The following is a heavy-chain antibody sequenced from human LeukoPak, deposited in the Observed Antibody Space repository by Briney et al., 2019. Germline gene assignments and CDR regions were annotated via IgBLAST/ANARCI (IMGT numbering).Heavy chain of an antibody. D-gene: IGHD4-17*01. Sequence: GGSLRLSCAASGFTLSSYSMNWVRQAPGKGLEWVSYISSSSSTIYYADSVKGRFTISRDNAKNSLYLQMNSLRDEDTAAYYCARVTVTTNDYWGQGTLVTVSS. CDR1: GFTLSSYS. CDR2: ISSSSSTI. J-gene: IGHJ4*02. V-gene: IGHV3-48*02. CDR3: ARVTVTTNDY.